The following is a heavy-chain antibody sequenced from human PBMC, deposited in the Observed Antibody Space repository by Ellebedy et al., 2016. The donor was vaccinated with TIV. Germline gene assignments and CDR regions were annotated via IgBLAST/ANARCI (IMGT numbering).Heavy chain of an antibody. CDR1: GYTFSTQG. J-gene: IGHJ5*02. D-gene: IGHD4-17*01. CDR2: ISPYNGYA. CDR3: AREVYGDSLNWFDP. V-gene: IGHV1-18*01. Sequence: ASVKVSCKASGYTFSTQGISWVRQAPGQGLEWMGWISPYNGYAGYAQRFRDRVSMTADTSTSTAYMELSNLRSDDTAAYYCAREVYGDSLNWFDPWGQGTLVTVSS.